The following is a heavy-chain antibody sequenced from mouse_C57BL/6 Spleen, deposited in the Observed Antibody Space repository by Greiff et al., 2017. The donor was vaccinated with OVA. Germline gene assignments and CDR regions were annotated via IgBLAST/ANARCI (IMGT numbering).Heavy chain of an antibody. D-gene: IGHD2-3*01. V-gene: IGHV1-39*01. Sequence: EVQVVESGPELVKPGASVKISCKASGYSFTDYNMNWVKQSNGKSLEWIGVINPNYGTTSYNQKFKGKATLTVDQSSSTAYMQLNSLTSEDSAVYYCARGGDGYYPYYFDYWGQGTTLTVSS. J-gene: IGHJ2*01. CDR2: INPNYGTT. CDR3: ARGGDGYYPYYFDY. CDR1: GYSFTDYN.